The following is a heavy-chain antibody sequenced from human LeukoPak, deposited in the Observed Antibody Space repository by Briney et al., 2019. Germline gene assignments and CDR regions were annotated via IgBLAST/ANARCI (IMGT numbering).Heavy chain of an antibody. CDR1: GDSIRSFF. J-gene: IGHJ4*02. V-gene: IGHV4-59*01. CDR2: FYYTGST. D-gene: IGHD4-17*01. CDR3: ARLPSVGYGYFED. Sequence: SETLSLTCTVSGDSIRSFFWSWVRQPPGKGLEWIGFFYYTGSTNYNPSLESRVSISVDTSTNQLSLNLTSVTAADTAVYYCARLPSVGYGYFEDWGQGALVTVSS.